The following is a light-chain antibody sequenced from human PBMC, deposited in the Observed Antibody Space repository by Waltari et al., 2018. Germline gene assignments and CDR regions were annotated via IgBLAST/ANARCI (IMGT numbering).Light chain of an antibody. Sequence: DREMFQSPFFLSVSVGDRGTITWQASEDISNHLVWFQEKPGHAPKLLIFDASSLHPGVPSRFRGSGSETHFPVTVSSLQPEDFASFYCQQLHDLPFTFGPGTTVDIK. CDR3: QQLHDLPFT. CDR2: DAS. J-gene: IGKJ3*01. V-gene: IGKV1-33*01. CDR1: EDISNH.